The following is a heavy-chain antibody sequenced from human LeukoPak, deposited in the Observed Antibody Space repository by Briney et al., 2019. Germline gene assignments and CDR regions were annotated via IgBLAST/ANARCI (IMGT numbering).Heavy chain of an antibody. J-gene: IGHJ4*02. Sequence: GGSLRLSCVASGFSFSSYGMHWVRRAPDEGLEWMTFIRFDGSEKYYADSVKGRFTISRDYSKNTLFLQMSSLRPEDTAVYYCALGKNFGYHYFDFWGQGALVTVSS. D-gene: IGHD2-2*03. V-gene: IGHV3-30*02. CDR3: ALGKNFGYHYFDF. CDR2: IRFDGSEK. CDR1: GFSFSSYG.